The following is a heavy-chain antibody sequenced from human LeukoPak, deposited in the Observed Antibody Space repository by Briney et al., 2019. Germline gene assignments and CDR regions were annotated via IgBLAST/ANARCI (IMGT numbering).Heavy chain of an antibody. CDR1: GYNFAGYW. V-gene: IGHV5-51*01. J-gene: IGHJ4*02. Sequence: GESLKISCKTSGYNFAGYWIGWVRQMPGKGLEWMGLIYPGDSDTRYSPSFQGQVTISADKSINTAYLQWSSLKASDSAMYYCARLSDRSLSVPLNYWGQGTLVTVSS. CDR3: ARLSDRSLSVPLNY. CDR2: IYPGDSDT. D-gene: IGHD3-22*01.